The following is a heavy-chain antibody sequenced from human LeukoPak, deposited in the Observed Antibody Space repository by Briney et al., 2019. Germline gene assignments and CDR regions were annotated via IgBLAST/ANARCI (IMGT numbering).Heavy chain of an antibody. V-gene: IGHV3-7*03. CDR1: GFTFSSYW. Sequence: GGSLRLSCAASGFTFSSYWMIWVRQAPGKGLEWVANIKQDGSEKYYVDSVKGRFTISRDNAKNSLYLQMNSLRAEDTAVYYCARGHSGYDYRALRYWGQGTLVTVSS. CDR3: ARGHSGYDYRALRY. CDR2: IKQDGSEK. J-gene: IGHJ4*02. D-gene: IGHD5-12*01.